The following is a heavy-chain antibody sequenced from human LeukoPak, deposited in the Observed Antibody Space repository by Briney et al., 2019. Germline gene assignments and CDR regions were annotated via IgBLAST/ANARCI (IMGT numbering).Heavy chain of an antibody. CDR3: VKDSSSGSYFDY. Sequence: QTGGSLRLSCSASGFTFSRYATHWVRQAPGKGLEYVSAISSNGGSTYYADSVKGRFTISRDNSRNTLHLQMSSLRVEDTAVYYCVKDSSSGSYFDYWGQGTLVTVSS. D-gene: IGHD3-10*01. J-gene: IGHJ4*02. CDR1: GFTFSRYA. CDR2: ISSNGGST. V-gene: IGHV3-64D*06.